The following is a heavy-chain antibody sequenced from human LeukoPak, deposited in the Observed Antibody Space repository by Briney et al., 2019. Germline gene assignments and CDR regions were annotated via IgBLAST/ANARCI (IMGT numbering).Heavy chain of an antibody. CDR2: IYSGGST. J-gene: IGHJ2*01. CDR3: ARDRGLTVRGVIITSWYFDL. V-gene: IGHV3-53*01. Sequence: PGGSLRLSCAASGFTVSSNYMSWVRQAPGKGLEWVSVIYSGGSTYYADSVKGRFTISRDNSKNTLYLQMNSLRAEDTAVYYCARDRGLTVRGVIITSWYFDLWGRGTLVTVSS. D-gene: IGHD3-10*01. CDR1: GFTVSSNY.